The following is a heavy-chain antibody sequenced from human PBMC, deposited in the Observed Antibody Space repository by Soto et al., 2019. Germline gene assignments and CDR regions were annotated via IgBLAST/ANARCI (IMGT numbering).Heavy chain of an antibody. CDR3: DTVPYSCGPT. D-gene: IGHD6-19*01. CDR2: IKTKSDGETA. V-gene: IGHV3-15*07. Sequence: EMQLVQSGGGLVKPGGSLRLSCVASRFNFSAAWLKWIRQAPGKGLEWVGRIKTKSDGETADYTAPVRGRFTISRDDSQYTLHLQMDSLKTEDTAVYYCDTVPYSCGPTWGLGVLVTVSA. CDR1: RFNFSAAW. J-gene: IGHJ4*02.